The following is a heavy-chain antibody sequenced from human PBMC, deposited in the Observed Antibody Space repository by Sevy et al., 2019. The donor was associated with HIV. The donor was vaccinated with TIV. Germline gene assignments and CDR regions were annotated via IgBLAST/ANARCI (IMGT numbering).Heavy chain of an antibody. V-gene: IGHV3-30-3*01. CDR2: ISYDGSNK. J-gene: IGHJ4*02. CDR1: GFTFSSYA. Sequence: GGSLRLSCAASGFTFSSYAMHWVRQAPGKGLEWVAVISYDGSNKYYADSVKGRFTISRDNSKNTLYLQMNSRRAEDTAVYYCAREGQAAGTRHFDYWGQGTLVTVSS. D-gene: IGHD6-19*01. CDR3: AREGQAAGTRHFDY.